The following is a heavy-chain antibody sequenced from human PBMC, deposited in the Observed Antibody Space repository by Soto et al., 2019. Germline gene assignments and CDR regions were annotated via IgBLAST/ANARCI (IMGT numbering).Heavy chain of an antibody. D-gene: IGHD3-22*01. V-gene: IGHV4-59*01. J-gene: IGHJ3*02. Sequence: SETLSLTCTVSGGSMRNYFWTWIRQPPGKGLEWIGYIYYSGSTNYNPSLKSRVTISVDTSKNQFSLKLSSVTAADTAVYYCARARSTYYYDSSGYLTSQEGAFDIWGQGTMVTVSS. CDR1: GGSMRNYF. CDR2: IYYSGST. CDR3: ARARSTYYYDSSGYLTSQEGAFDI.